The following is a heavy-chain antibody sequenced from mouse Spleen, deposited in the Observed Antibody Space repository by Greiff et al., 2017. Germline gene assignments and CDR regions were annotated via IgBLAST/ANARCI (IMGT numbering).Heavy chain of an antibody. CDR3: TRGGVSYYGSSRAWFAY. CDR2: ISSGGDYI. V-gene: IGHV5-9-1*02. J-gene: IGHJ3*01. D-gene: IGHD1-1*01. Sequence: EVKVVESGEGLVKPGGSLKLSCAASGFTFSSYAMSWVRQTPEKRLEWVAYISSGGDYIYYADTVKGRFTISRDNARNTLYLQMSSLKSEDTAMYYCTRGGVSYYGSSRAWFAYWGQGTLVTVSA. CDR1: GFTFSSYA.